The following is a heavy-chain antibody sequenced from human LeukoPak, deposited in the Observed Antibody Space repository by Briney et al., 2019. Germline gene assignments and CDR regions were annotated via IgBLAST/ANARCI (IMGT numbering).Heavy chain of an antibody. CDR1: GYTFTGYY. J-gene: IGHJ6*03. D-gene: IGHD3-3*01. Sequence: PVASVKVSCKTSGYTFTGYYMHWVRQAPGQGLEWMGWINPNSGNTNYAQKLQGRVTMTTDTSTSTAYMELRSLRSDDTAVYYCARPTTIFGVVIDHYYMDVWGKGTTVTVSS. CDR3: ARPTTIFGVVIDHYYMDV. V-gene: IGHV1-18*04. CDR2: INPNSGNT.